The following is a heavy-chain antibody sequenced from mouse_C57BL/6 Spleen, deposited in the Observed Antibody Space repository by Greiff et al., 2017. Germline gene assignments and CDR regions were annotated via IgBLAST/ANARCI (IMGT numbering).Heavy chain of an antibody. V-gene: IGHV1-82*01. D-gene: IGHD2-5*01. CDR3: AREEYSNYAGVWFAY. CDR1: GYAFSSSW. J-gene: IGHJ3*01. CDR2: IYPGDGDT. Sequence: QVQLQQSGPELVKPGASVKISCKASGYAFSSSWMNWVKQRPGKGLEWIGRIYPGDGDTNYNGKFKGKATLTADKSSSTAYMQLSSLTSEDSAVYFCAREEYSNYAGVWFAYWGQGTLVTVSA.